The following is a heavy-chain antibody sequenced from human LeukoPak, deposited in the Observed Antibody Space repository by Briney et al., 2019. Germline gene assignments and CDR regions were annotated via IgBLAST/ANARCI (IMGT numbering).Heavy chain of an antibody. V-gene: IGHV1-18*01. CDR3: AREIFPSQYYYDSSGYSNYYYMDV. CDR1: GYTFTSYG. CDR2: ISAYNGNT. Sequence: ASVKVSCKASGYTFTSYGISWVRQAPGQGLEWMGWISAYNGNTNYAQKLQGRVTMTTDTSTSTAYMELRSLRSDDTAVYYCAREIFPSQYYYDSSGYSNYYYMDVWGKGTTVTISS. J-gene: IGHJ6*03. D-gene: IGHD3-22*01.